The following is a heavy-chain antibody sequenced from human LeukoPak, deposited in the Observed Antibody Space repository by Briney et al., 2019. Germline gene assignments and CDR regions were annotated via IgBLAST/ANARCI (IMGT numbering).Heavy chain of an antibody. V-gene: IGHV4-39*07. CDR3: ARRGYSYGYNWFDP. CDR2: IFYSGST. Sequence: SETLSLTCSVSGGSISSSSYYWGWIRQPPGKGLEWIGSIFYSGSTYYNPSLKSRLTISVDTSKNQFSLKLSSVTAADTAVYYCARRGYSYGYNWFDPWGQGTLVTVSS. D-gene: IGHD5-18*01. J-gene: IGHJ5*02. CDR1: GGSISSSSYY.